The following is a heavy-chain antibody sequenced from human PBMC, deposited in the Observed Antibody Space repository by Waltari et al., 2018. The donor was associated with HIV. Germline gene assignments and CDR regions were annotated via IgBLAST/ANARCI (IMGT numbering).Heavy chain of an antibody. D-gene: IGHD3-22*01. V-gene: IGHV4-34*01. J-gene: IGHJ4*02. Sequence: QVQLQQWGAGLLKPSEPLSLTCTVYGGSFSGYYWTWIRQPPGKGLEWIGEVNHSGTTNYNPSLKSRVTISVDTSKNQFSLKLSSVTAADTAVYYCARGEGWLTPFDSWGQGTLVTVSS. CDR3: ARGEGWLTPFDS. CDR2: VNHSGTT. CDR1: GGSFSGYY.